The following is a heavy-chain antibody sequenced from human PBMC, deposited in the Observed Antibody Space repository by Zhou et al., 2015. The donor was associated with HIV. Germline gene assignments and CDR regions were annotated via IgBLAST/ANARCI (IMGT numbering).Heavy chain of an antibody. CDR3: AKVGVSDWAFDL. CDR2: LSHNGGTT. D-gene: IGHD1-26*01. CDR1: GFTFANND. V-gene: IGHV3-23*01. J-gene: IGHJ2*01. Sequence: EVQLSESGGGLVQPGGSLRLSCAASGFTFANNDMSWFRQTPVKGLEWILALSHNGGTTYADSVKDRFSVSRDNSKNIVFLQMTSLGAEDTAIYYCAKVGVSDWAFDLWGRGTLVSVSS.